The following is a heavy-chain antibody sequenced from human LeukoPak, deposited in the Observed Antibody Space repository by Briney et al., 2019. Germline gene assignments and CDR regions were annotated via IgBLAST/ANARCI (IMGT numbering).Heavy chain of an antibody. V-gene: IGHV6-1*01. Sequence: SQTLSLTCAISGDSVSSNSATWNWIRQFPLRGLEWLGRTYYRSQWNNDYAASVESRIDINPETSKNQFSLQLNSVTPEDTAVYYCARGRGSSADFDYWGQGTLVTVSS. D-gene: IGHD6-6*01. J-gene: IGHJ4*02. CDR1: GDSVSSNSAT. CDR2: TYYRSQWNN. CDR3: ARGRGSSADFDY.